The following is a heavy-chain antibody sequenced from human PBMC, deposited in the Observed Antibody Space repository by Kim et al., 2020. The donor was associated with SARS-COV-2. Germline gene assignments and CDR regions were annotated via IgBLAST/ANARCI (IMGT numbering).Heavy chain of an antibody. D-gene: IGHD6-19*01. CDR3: AKDVHHSVAGFYWYFDL. J-gene: IGHJ2*01. Sequence: VKGRFNISRDDAQNALYLQMTSLRAEDTALYYCAKDVHHSVAGFYWYFDLWGRGTLVTVSS. V-gene: IGHV3-9*01.